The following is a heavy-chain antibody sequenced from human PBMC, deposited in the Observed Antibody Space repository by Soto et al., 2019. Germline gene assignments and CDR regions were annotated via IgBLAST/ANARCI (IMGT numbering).Heavy chain of an antibody. J-gene: IGHJ4*02. CDR1: GGSFSGYY. CDR2: INHSGST. CDR3: ARGQYRYSGSYKGTKYYFDY. D-gene: IGHD1-26*01. V-gene: IGHV4-34*01. Sequence: PSETLSLTCAVYGGSFSGYYWSWIRQPPGKGLEWIGEINHSGSTNYNPSLKSRVTISVDTSKNQFSLKLSSVTAADTAVYYCARGQYRYSGSYKGTKYYFDYWGQGTLVTVSS.